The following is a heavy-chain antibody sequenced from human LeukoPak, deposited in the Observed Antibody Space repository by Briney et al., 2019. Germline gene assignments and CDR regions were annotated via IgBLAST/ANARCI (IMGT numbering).Heavy chain of an antibody. Sequence: GGSLRLSCAASGFTFSSYGMHWVRQAPGKGLEWVAFIRHDGSNKYYADSVKGRFTISRDNSKNTLYLQMNSLRAEDTAVYYCAKDRPLDFDYWGQGTLVTVSS. CDR2: IRHDGSNK. CDR1: GFTFSSYG. CDR3: AKDRPLDFDY. V-gene: IGHV3-30*02. J-gene: IGHJ4*02.